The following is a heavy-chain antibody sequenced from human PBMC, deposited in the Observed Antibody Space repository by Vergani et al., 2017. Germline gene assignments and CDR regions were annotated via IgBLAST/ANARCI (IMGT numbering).Heavy chain of an antibody. CDR1: GFTFNSYA. V-gene: IGHV3-23*01. D-gene: IGHD2-2*01. CDR2: INNNGGST. Sequence: QLLESGGGLIQPGGSLRLSCAASGFTFNSYAMTWVRQAPGKGLEWVSGINNNGGSTYYADSVKGRFTISRDKSKKTLYLQMTDLRAEDTATYYCAKVCGSTSCPYGGGAFDVWGHGTMVTVSS. CDR3: AKVCGSTSCPYGGGAFDV. J-gene: IGHJ3*01.